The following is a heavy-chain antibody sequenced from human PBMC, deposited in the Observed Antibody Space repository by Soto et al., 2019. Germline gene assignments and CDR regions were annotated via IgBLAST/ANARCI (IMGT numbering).Heavy chain of an antibody. Sequence: SETLSLTCAAYGGSFSGYYWSRIRQPPGKGLEWIGEINHSGSTNYNPSLKSRVTISVDTSKNQFSLKLSSVTAADTAVYYCARGHNIWFGGIVYYYYYGMDVWGQGTTVTVSS. D-gene: IGHD3-10*01. J-gene: IGHJ6*02. CDR1: GGSFSGYY. V-gene: IGHV4-34*01. CDR2: INHSGST. CDR3: ARGHNIWFGGIVYYYYYGMDV.